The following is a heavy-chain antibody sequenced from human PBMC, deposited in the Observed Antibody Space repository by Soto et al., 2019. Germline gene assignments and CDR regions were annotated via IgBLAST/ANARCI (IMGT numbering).Heavy chain of an antibody. CDR3: ARVQRLGYCSSTSCRGYYFDY. D-gene: IGHD2-2*03. CDR1: GYTFTSYA. V-gene: IGHV1-3*01. CDR2: INAGNGNT. Sequence: QVQLVQSGAEVKKPGASVKVSCKASGYTFTSYAMHWVRQAPGQRLEWMGWINAGNGNTKYSQKFQGRVTITRDTSASTAYMELSSLRSEDTAVYYCARVQRLGYCSSTSCRGYYFDYWGQGTLVTVSS. J-gene: IGHJ4*02.